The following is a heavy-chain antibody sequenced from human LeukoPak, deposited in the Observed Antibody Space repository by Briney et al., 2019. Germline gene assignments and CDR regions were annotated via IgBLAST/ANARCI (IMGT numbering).Heavy chain of an antibody. D-gene: IGHD5-18*01. Sequence: GGSLRLSCTASGFTFSDYYMSWIRQAPGKGLEWVPYISTSSTYTNYADSVKGRFSISRDNSKNTLYLQMNSLRAEDTAVYYCASARGSNYGSLGDWGQRTLVTVSS. CDR1: GFTFSDYY. J-gene: IGHJ4*02. CDR2: ISTSSTYT. V-gene: IGHV3-11*03. CDR3: ASARGSNYGSLGD.